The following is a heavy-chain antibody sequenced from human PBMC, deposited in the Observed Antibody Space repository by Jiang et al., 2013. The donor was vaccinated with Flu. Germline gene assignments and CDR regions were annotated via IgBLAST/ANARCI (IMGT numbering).Heavy chain of an antibody. CDR2: FQYSGYT. Sequence: STLGYVLGLDPPAPRKGLEWIGSFQYSGYTYYTPSLRSRASISEDTSKSQFSLRLSAVTAADTAVYYCARHTRAMDVWGQGTTVIVSS. V-gene: IGHV4-39*07. CDR3: ARHTRAMDV. J-gene: IGHJ6*02. CDR1: STLGYV.